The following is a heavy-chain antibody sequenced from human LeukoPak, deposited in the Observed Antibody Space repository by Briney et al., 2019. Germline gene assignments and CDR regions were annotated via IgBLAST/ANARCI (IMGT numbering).Heavy chain of an antibody. V-gene: IGHV3-72*01. Sequence: GGSLRLSCAASGFTFSDHYMDWVRQAPGKGLEWVGRTRNKANSYTTEYAASVKGRFTISRDDSKNSLYLQMNSLKTEDTAVYYCARVSPGVSAAFDIWGQGTMVTVSS. CDR2: TRNKANSYTT. J-gene: IGHJ3*02. D-gene: IGHD2-8*01. CDR1: GFTFSDHY. CDR3: ARVSPGVSAAFDI.